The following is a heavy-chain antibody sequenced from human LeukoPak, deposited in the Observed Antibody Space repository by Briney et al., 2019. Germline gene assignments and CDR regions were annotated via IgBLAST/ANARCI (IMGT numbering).Heavy chain of an antibody. J-gene: IGHJ4*02. Sequence: ASVKVSCKASGYTFTDSFIHWVRQAPGQGLEWMGWINANNGGTNYAQKFQDRVTMARDTSISTAYMELSSLRSDDTAVYYCVREPTTVTTPGDYWGQGTLVTVPS. V-gene: IGHV1-2*02. CDR1: GYTFTDSF. D-gene: IGHD4-17*01. CDR2: INANNGGT. CDR3: VREPTTVTTPGDY.